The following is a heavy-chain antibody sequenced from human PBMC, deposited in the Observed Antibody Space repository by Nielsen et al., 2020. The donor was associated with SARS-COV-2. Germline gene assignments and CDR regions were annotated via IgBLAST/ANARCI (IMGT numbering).Heavy chain of an antibody. Sequence: SETLSLTCTVSGGSIGRYCWSWIRQPPGKGLEWIGCFSYNGATNSNPSLNGRVTMALGASHNQFSLNLSSVTAADTAVYYCVRGPGDMDDAFDMWGQGTMVTVTS. CDR2: FSYNGAT. D-gene: IGHD1-26*01. CDR3: VRGPGDMDDAFDM. V-gene: IGHV4-59*13. J-gene: IGHJ3*02. CDR1: GGSIGRYC.